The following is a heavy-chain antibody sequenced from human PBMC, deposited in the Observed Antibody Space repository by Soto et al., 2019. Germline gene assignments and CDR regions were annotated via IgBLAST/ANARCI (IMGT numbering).Heavy chain of an antibody. J-gene: IGHJ4*02. CDR3: ERYQKGPFDY. D-gene: IGHD2-2*01. CDR1: GGSISSGDYY. V-gene: IGHV4-30-4*01. Sequence: SETLSLTCTVSGGSISSGDYYWSWIRQPPGKGLEWIGYIYYSGSTYYNPSLKSRVTISVDTSKNQFSLKLTSVTDADKAVYYCERYQKGPFDYWGQGTLVTVSS. CDR2: IYYSGST.